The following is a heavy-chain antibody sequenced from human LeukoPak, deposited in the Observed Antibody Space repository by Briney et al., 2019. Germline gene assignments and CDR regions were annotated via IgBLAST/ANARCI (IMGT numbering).Heavy chain of an antibody. J-gene: IGHJ4*02. CDR2: ISGSGGGT. D-gene: IGHD6-13*01. Sequence: GGSLRLSCAASGFTFSSYAMNWVRQAPGKGLEWVSAISGSGGGTYYSDSVKGRFTISRDNAKNSLYLQMNSLRAEDTAVYYCARDVAAADPFDYWGQGTLVTVSS. CDR1: GFTFSSYA. CDR3: ARDVAAADPFDY. V-gene: IGHV3-23*01.